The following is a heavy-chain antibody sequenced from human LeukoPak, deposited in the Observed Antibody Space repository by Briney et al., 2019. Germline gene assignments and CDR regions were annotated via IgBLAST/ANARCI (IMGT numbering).Heavy chain of an antibody. CDR1: GGSFSGYY. Sequence: SETLSLTCAVYGGSFSGYYWSWIRQPPGKGLEWIGYIYYSGSTNYNPSLKSRVTISVDTSKNQFSLKLSSVTAADTAVYYCARDNHDILTGYSGNWFDPWGQGTLVTVSS. V-gene: IGHV4-59*13. CDR2: IYYSGST. J-gene: IGHJ5*02. CDR3: ARDNHDILTGYSGNWFDP. D-gene: IGHD3-9*01.